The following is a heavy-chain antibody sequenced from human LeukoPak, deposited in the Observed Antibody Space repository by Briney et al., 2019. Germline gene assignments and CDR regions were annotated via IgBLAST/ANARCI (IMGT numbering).Heavy chain of an antibody. CDR1: GYTFTSYG. D-gene: IGHD1-26*01. J-gene: IGHJ4*02. V-gene: IGHV1-18*01. CDR2: ICAYNGNT. CDR3: AIRVVLRGFGSYDY. Sequence: AAVKVSCQSSGYTFTSYGISWVRQAPGQGLEGMGWICAYNGNTNYAQKLQGRVTMTTDTSTSTAYMELRSLRSDDTAVYYCAIRVVLRGFGSYDYWGQGTLVTVSS.